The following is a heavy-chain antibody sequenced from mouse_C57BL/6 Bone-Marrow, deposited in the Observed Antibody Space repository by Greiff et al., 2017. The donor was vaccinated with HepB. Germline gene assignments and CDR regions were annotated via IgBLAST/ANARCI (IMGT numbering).Heavy chain of an antibody. V-gene: IGHV5-2*01. J-gene: IGHJ3*01. CDR1: EYEFPSHD. CDR3: ARHSYSNYESVWFAY. CDR2: INSDGGST. D-gene: IGHD2-5*01. Sequence: EVKLMESGGGLVQPGESLKLSCESNEYEFPSHDMSWVRKTPEKRLELVAAINSDGGSTYYPDTMERRFIISRDNDKKTLYLQMSSLRSEDTALYYCARHSYSNYESVWFAYWGQGTLVTVSA.